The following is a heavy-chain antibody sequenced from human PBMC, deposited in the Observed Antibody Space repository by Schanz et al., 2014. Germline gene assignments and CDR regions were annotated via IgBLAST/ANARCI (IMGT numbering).Heavy chain of an antibody. J-gene: IGHJ3*02. CDR1: GFTLSSYG. D-gene: IGHD4-17*01. V-gene: IGHV3-33*08. CDR3: ARKMKLGVYGGKGHDSLDI. CDR2: INSGGTKR. Sequence: QVRLVESGGGVVQPGRSLRLSCAASGFTLSSYGMHWVRQAPGNGREWVAFINSGGTKRFYADSVKSRFTISRDNSRNTLYLQMNSLRAEDTAVYYCARKMKLGVYGGKGHDSLDIWGQGTMVTVSS.